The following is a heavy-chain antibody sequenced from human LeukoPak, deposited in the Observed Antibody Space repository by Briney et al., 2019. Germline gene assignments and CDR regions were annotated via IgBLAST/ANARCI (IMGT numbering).Heavy chain of an antibody. J-gene: IGHJ4*02. CDR2: ISGNGGST. CDR1: QFNFNKFG. V-gene: IGHV3-23*01. Sequence: PGGSLRLSCATSQFNFNKFGMSWVRQAPGKGLEWVSSISGNGGSTQYADSVQGRFAISRDNSKNTLYLQMNSLRAEDTAVYYCAKREGDYDFWSGPDYWGQGTLVTVSS. CDR3: AKREGDYDFWSGPDY. D-gene: IGHD3-3*01.